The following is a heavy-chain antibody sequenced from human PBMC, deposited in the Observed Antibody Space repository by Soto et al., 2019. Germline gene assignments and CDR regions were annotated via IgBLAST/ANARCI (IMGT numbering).Heavy chain of an antibody. D-gene: IGHD1-26*01. CDR1: GYTFTGYY. J-gene: IGHJ4*02. Sequence: XSVKVSCKASGYTFTGYYRHWVRQAPGQGLEWMGWINPNSGGTNYAQKFQGWVTMTRNTSISTAYMELSSLRSEDTAVYYCARRFIVGATQDYWGQGTLVTVSS. V-gene: IGHV1-2*04. CDR2: INPNSGGT. CDR3: ARRFIVGATQDY.